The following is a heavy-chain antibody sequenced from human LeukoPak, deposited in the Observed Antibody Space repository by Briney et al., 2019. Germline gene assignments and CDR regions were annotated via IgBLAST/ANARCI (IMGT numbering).Heavy chain of an antibody. CDR3: AGGIALAGVFSDY. V-gene: IGHV4-39*07. J-gene: IGHJ4*02. CDR2: VCYIGST. D-gene: IGHD6-19*01. Sequence: SEPLSLTCTVSGFSISSSSYYWAWIRQPPGEELEWIGSVCYIGSTYYNPSLKSRVTVSVDTSKNQFSLRLNSVTAADTAVYYCAGGIALAGVFSDYWGQGTLVTVSS. CDR1: GFSISSSSYY.